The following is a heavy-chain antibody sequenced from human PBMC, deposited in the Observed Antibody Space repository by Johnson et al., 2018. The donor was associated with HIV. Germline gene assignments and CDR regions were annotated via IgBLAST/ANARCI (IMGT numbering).Heavy chain of an antibody. CDR1: GFTFSSYA. CDR3: ARDSPQLVGDALDI. D-gene: IGHD6-13*01. J-gene: IGHJ3*02. V-gene: IGHV3-30-3*01. CDR2: ISYDGSNK. Sequence: QVQLVESGGGVVQPGRSLRLSCAASGFTFSSYAMHWVRHAPGKGLEWVAVISYDGSNKYYAASVKGRFTISRDNAKNTLYLKMNSLRAEDTAVYYCARDSPQLVGDALDIWGQGTMVTVSP.